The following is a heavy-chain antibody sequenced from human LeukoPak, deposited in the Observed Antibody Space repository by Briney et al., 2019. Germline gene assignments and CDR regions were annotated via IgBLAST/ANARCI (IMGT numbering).Heavy chain of an antibody. CDR3: WIQRLWSSYYYMDV. J-gene: IGHJ6*03. V-gene: IGHV3-30*04. CDR1: GFTFSSYA. Sequence: PGGSLRLSCAASGFTFSSYAMHWVRQAPGKGLEWVAVISYDGSNKYYADSVKGRFTISRDNSKNTLYLQMNSLRAEDTAVYYSWIQRLWSSYYYMDVWGKGTTVTVSS. D-gene: IGHD5-18*01. CDR2: ISYDGSNK.